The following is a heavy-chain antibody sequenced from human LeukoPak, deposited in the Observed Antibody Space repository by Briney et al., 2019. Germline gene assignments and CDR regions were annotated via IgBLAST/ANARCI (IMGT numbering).Heavy chain of an antibody. J-gene: IGHJ5*02. V-gene: IGHV4-30-2*05. CDR1: GGSISSGGYY. CDR2: IYHSGST. CDR3: ARDRGSRGVPAASNWFDP. D-gene: IGHD2-2*01. Sequence: SETLSLTCTVSGGSISSGGYYWSWIRQPPGKGLEWIGYIYHSGSTYYNPSLKSRVTISVDTSKNQFSLKLSSVTAADTAVYYCARDRGSRGVPAASNWFDPWGQGTLVTVSS.